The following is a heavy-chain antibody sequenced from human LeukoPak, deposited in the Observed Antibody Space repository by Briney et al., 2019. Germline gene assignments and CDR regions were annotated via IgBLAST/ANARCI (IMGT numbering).Heavy chain of an antibody. CDR2: IYHSGST. V-gene: IGHV4-4*02. D-gene: IGHD2-2*02. Sequence: SGTLSLTCAVSGGSISSSNWWSWVRQPPGKGLEWIGEIYHSGSTNYNPSLKSRVTISVDKSKNQFSLKLSSVTAADTAVYYCAQEHCSSTSCYRHGAFDIWGQGTMVTVSS. CDR3: AQEHCSSTSCYRHGAFDI. CDR1: GGSISSSNW. J-gene: IGHJ3*02.